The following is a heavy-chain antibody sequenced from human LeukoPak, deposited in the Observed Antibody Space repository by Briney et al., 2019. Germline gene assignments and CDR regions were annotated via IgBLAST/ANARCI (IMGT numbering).Heavy chain of an antibody. Sequence: GGSLSLSCAASGFTFSSYAMSWVRQAPGKGLEWVSAISGSGGSTYYADSVKGRFTISRDNSKNTLYLQMNSLRAEDTAVYYCAKSQRRGYYYGSGSYYEALHYFDYWGQGTLVTVSS. J-gene: IGHJ4*02. V-gene: IGHV3-23*01. CDR1: GFTFSSYA. D-gene: IGHD3-10*01. CDR2: ISGSGGST. CDR3: AKSQRRGYYYGSGSYYEALHYFDY.